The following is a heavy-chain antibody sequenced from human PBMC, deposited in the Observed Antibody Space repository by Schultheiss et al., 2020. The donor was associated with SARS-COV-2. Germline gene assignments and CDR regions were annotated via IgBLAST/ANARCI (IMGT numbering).Heavy chain of an antibody. V-gene: IGHV3-33*08. Sequence: GGSLRLSCAASGFTFSSYAMSWVRQAPGKGLEWVAVIWYDGSNKYYADSVKGRFTISRDNSKNTLYLQMNSLRAEDTAVYYCARGPPYYDFWSGEPRFDYWGQGTLVTVSS. CDR3: ARGPPYYDFWSGEPRFDY. J-gene: IGHJ4*02. CDR2: IWYDGSNK. CDR1: GFTFSSYA. D-gene: IGHD3-3*01.